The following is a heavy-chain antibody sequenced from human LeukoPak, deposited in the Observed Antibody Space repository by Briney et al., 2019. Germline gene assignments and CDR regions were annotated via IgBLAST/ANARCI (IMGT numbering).Heavy chain of an antibody. CDR3: ASPGLPGTPYPFDS. CDR2: IYYSGST. J-gene: IGHJ4*02. V-gene: IGHV4-59*08. Sequence: YPSETLSLTCTVSGVSISSYYWSWIRQPPGKRLEWIGYIYYSGSTNYHPSLKSRVTISVDTSKNQFSLKLNSVTAADTAVYHCASPGLPGTPYPFDSWGPGTLVTVSS. D-gene: IGHD1-20*01. CDR1: GVSISSYY.